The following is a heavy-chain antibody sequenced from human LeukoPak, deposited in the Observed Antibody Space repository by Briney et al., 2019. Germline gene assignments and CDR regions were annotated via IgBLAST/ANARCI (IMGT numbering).Heavy chain of an antibody. V-gene: IGHV4-30-2*01. Sequence: SETLSLTCAVSGGSISSGGYSWSWIRQPPGKGLEWIGYIYHSGSTYYNPSLKRRVTISVDRSKNQFSLKLSSVTAADTAVYYCAGYSGYDKGNYYYYYGMDVWGQGTTVTVSS. CDR1: GGSISSGGYS. D-gene: IGHD5-12*01. CDR3: AGYSGYDKGNYYYYYGMDV. J-gene: IGHJ6*02. CDR2: IYHSGST.